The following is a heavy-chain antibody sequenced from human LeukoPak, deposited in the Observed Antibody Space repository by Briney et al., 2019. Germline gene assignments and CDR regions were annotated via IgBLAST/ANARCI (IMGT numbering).Heavy chain of an antibody. CDR3: ARDDLYYYDSSGHSDAFDI. CDR2: INHSGST. D-gene: IGHD3-22*01. J-gene: IGHJ3*02. Sequence: SDTLSLTCAGYGGYFSPYFWNWVRQPPGKGLESIGEINHSGSTHYNPSLKSRVTISVDTSKNQFSLRLTSVTAADTAVYYCARDDLYYYDSSGHSDAFDIWGQGTMVTVSS. V-gene: IGHV4-34*01. CDR1: GGYFSPYF.